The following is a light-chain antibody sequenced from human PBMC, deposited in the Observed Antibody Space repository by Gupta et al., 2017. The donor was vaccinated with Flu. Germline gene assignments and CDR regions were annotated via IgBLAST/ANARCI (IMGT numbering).Light chain of an antibody. CDR2: SNN. Sequence: QPVLTQPPSASGTPGQRVTISCSGSSSNIGINTVNWYQQLPGTAPKLLMYSNNYRPSGVPDRFSGSKSGTSASLAISGLQSQDEADYYCVAWDDSLNGLVFGGGTKLTVL. CDR3: VAWDDSLNGLV. J-gene: IGLJ2*01. CDR1: SSNIGINT. V-gene: IGLV1-44*01.